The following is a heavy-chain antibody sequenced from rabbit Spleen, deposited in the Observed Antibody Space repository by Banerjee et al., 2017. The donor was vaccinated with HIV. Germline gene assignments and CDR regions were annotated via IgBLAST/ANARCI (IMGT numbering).Heavy chain of an antibody. CDR1: EFSFSYSYW. D-gene: IGHD2-1*01. Sequence: QEQLEESGGDLVKPEGSLTLTCTASEFSFSYSYWICWVRRAPGKGLEWIACIYAGDGSTVYASWAKGRFTISKTSSTTVTLQMTSLTAADTATYFCARGSATMTMVITGYYFNLWGQGTLVTVS. CDR2: IYAGDGST. J-gene: IGHJ4*01. V-gene: IGHV1S45*01. CDR3: ARGSATMTMVITGYYFNL.